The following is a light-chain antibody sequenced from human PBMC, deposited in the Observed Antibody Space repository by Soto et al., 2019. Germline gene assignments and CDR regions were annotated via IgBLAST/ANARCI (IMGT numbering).Light chain of an antibody. Sequence: AIQMTQSPSSLSASVGDRVTITCRASQDIRNDLGWYQQKQGKAPKLLIYAASTVESGVPSRFSGSRSGTDFTLTITSLQPEDFASYYCIQDYNYPRTFGQGTRWIS. CDR2: AAS. J-gene: IGKJ1*01. CDR1: QDIRND. CDR3: IQDYNYPRT. V-gene: IGKV1-6*01.